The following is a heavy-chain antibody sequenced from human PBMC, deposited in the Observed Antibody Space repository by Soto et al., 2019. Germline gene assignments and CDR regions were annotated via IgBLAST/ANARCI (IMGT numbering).Heavy chain of an antibody. Sequence: PGGSQRLSCAAAGFKCSGSAVHWVSQATGKGLGWVGRIRSKANSYATAYAASVKGRFTISRDDSKNTAYLQMNSLKTEDTAVYYCTRHVDCSGGSCYSGYYYYMDVWGKGTTVTVSS. CDR2: IRSKANSYAT. D-gene: IGHD2-15*01. V-gene: IGHV3-73*01. CDR3: TRHVDCSGGSCYSGYYYYMDV. CDR1: GFKCSGSA. J-gene: IGHJ6*03.